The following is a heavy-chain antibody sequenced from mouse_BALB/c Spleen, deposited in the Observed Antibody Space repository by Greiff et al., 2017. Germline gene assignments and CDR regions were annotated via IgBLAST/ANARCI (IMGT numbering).Heavy chain of an antibody. CDR3: ARDGYDVPFAY. V-gene: IGHV1-80*01. J-gene: IGHJ3*01. CDR1: GYAFSSYW. D-gene: IGHD2-2*01. CDR2: IYPGDGDT. Sequence: QVHVKQSGAELVRPGSSVKISCKASGYAFSSYWMNWVKQRPGQGLEWIGQIYPGDGDTNYNGKFKGKATLTADKSSSTAYMQLSSLTSEDSAVYFCARDGYDVPFAYWGQGTLVTVSA.